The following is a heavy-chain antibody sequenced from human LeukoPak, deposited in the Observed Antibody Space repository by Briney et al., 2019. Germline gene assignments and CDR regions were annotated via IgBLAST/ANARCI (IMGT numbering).Heavy chain of an antibody. J-gene: IGHJ4*02. D-gene: IGHD2-15*01. CDR2: IKQDGSET. V-gene: IGHV3-7*03. CDR1: GFTFSSYW. Sequence: GGSLRLSCAASGFTFSSYWMSWVRQAPGKGLEWVANIKQDGSETYYVDSVKGRFTISRDNAKNSLYLQMNSLRAEDTAVYYCARGRRMARYCSGGSCYFDYWGQGTLVTVSS. CDR3: ARGRRMARYCSGGSCYFDY.